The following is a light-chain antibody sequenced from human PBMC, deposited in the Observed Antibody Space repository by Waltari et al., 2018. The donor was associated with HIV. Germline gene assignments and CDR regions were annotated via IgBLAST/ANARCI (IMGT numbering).Light chain of an antibody. CDR3: SAWDDKLTALV. CDR1: SYNIGNNF. Sequence: QSVLTQPPSASGTPGQRVTISCSGNSYNIGNNFVSWYQQVPGMAPNLLIYQNDQRPSGFPDRFSGSKSGTSASLAISGLRSEDEADYYCSAWDDKLTALVFGGGTKLTDL. V-gene: IGLV1-47*01. J-gene: IGLJ2*01. CDR2: QND.